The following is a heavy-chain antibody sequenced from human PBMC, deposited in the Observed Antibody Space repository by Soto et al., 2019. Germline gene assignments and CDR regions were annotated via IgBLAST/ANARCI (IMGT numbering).Heavy chain of an antibody. V-gene: IGHV1-69*01. J-gene: IGHJ5*02. D-gene: IGHD6-19*01. Sequence: VKVSCKASGGTFSSYAISWVRQAPGQGLEWMGGIIPIFGTANYAQKFQGRVTITADESTSTAYMELSSLRSEDTAVYYCARQTGIAVAASVNWFDPWGQGTLVTVSS. CDR3: ARQTGIAVAASVNWFDP. CDR1: GGTFSSYA. CDR2: IIPIFGTA.